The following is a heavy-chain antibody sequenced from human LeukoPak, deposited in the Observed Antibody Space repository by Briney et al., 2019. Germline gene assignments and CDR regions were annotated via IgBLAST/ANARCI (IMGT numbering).Heavy chain of an antibody. J-gene: IGHJ4*02. CDR1: GGSISSSSHN. Sequence: PSETLSLTCIVSGGSISSSSHNWGWIRQPPGKGLEWIGSIYYSGTTYYNPSLKSRLTIPVDTSKNQFSLKLSSVTAVDTAVYYCARHDRIIASPLVWGQGILVTVSS. V-gene: IGHV4-39*01. CDR2: IYYSGTT. D-gene: IGHD6-13*01. CDR3: ARHDRIIASPLV.